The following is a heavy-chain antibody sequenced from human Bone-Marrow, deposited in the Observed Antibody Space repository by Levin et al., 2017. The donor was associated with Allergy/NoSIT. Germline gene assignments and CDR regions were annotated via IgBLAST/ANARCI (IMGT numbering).Heavy chain of an antibody. CDR2: INLNGNT. CDR3: ARVDDC. V-gene: IGHV4-38-2*01. D-gene: IGHD5-24*01. Sequence: SETLSLTCAVSGASISSAYWGWIRQPPGKGLEWIASINLNGNTFYNPSLKNRVTTSIDTSKNQFSLRLSSVTAADTAMYYCARVDDCWGQGTLVTVSS. CDR1: GASISSAY. J-gene: IGHJ4*02.